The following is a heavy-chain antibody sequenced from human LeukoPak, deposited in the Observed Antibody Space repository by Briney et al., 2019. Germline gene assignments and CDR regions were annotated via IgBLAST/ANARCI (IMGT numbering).Heavy chain of an antibody. CDR3: ATELFASDGSSRDAFDI. CDR1: GYTLTELS. V-gene: IGHV1-24*01. Sequence: ASVKVSCKISGYTLTELSMHWVRQAPGKGLEWMGGFDPEDGETIYAQKFQGRVTMTEDTSTDTAYMELSSLRSEDTAVYYCATELFASDGSSRDAFDIWGQGTMVTVSS. D-gene: IGHD3-10*01. J-gene: IGHJ3*02. CDR2: FDPEDGET.